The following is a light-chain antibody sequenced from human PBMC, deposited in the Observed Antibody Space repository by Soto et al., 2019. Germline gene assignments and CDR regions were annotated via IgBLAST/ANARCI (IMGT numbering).Light chain of an antibody. CDR3: QQYYSYPWT. J-gene: IGKJ1*01. Sequence: AIRMTQSPSSLSASTGDRVTITCRASQGISNYLAWYQQKPGKAPKVLIHAASTLQGGVPSRFSGSGSGTDFTLTTSGLQSEDFATYYCQQYYSYPWTFGQGTKVEIK. CDR1: QGISNY. V-gene: IGKV1-8*01. CDR2: AAS.